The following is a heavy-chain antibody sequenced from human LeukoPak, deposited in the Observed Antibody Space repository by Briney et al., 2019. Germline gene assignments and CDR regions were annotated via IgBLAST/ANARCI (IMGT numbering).Heavy chain of an antibody. D-gene: IGHD2/OR15-2a*01. CDR2: INPNSGGT. CDR1: GYTFSGYY. Sequence: ASVKVSCKASGYTFSGYYMHWVRQTPGQGREWMGWINPNSGGTNYAQKFQGRVTMARDTSISTGYMEMSSLRSDDTAVYYCARDRGVILSHFDYWGQGTLVTVSS. J-gene: IGHJ4*02. V-gene: IGHV1-2*02. CDR3: ARDRGVILSHFDY.